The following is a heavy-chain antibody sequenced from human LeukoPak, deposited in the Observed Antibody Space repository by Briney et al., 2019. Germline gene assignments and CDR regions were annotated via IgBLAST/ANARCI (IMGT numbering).Heavy chain of an antibody. CDR1: GGSISDYY. J-gene: IGHJ3*01. CDR2: IYISGST. V-gene: IGHV4-4*07. Sequence: SETLSLTCTVSGGSISDYYWSWIRQPAGKGLEWIGRIYISGSTNYNPSLKSRVTMSTDTFKNQFSLKLSSVTAADTAVYYCARDGGVVVPAAPAVFDVWGQGTMVTVSS. CDR3: ARDGGVVVPAAPAVFDV. D-gene: IGHD2-2*01.